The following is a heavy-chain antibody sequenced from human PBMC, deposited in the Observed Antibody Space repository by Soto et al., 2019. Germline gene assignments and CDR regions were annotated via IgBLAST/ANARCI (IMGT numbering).Heavy chain of an antibody. Sequence: SETLSLTCTVSGGSISSGDYYWSWIRQPPGKGLEWIGYIYYSGSTYYNPSLKSRVTISVDTSKNQFSLKLSSVTAADTAVYYCARASEERFMGFDPWGQGTLVTV. CDR3: ARASEERFMGFDP. CDR2: IYYSGST. V-gene: IGHV4-30-4*01. D-gene: IGHD3-10*01. CDR1: GGSISSGDYY. J-gene: IGHJ5*02.